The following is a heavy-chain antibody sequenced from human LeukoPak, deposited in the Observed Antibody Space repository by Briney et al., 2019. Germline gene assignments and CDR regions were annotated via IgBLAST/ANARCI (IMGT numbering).Heavy chain of an antibody. CDR3: ARDRYMLGSDY. CDR1: GFTFTSYD. CDR2: ISNGGGTI. D-gene: IGHD3-16*02. Sequence: PGGSLRLSCVTSGFTFTSYDFNWVRQAPGKRLEWVSYISNGGGTIYYADSVKGRFTISRDNAKNSVFLQMNTLRAEDTAVYYCARDRYMLGSDYWGQGTLVTVSS. J-gene: IGHJ4*02. V-gene: IGHV3-48*03.